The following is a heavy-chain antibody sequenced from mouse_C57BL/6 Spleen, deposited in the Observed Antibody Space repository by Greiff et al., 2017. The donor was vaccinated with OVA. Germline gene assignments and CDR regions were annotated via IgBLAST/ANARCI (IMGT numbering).Heavy chain of an antibody. CDR1: GYTFTSYG. Sequence: VQVVESGAELARPGASVKLSCKASGYTFTSYGISWVKQRTGQGLEWIGEIYPRSGNTYYNEKFKGKATLTADKSSSTAYMELRSLTSEDSAVYFCAKGLRREAWFAYWGQGTLVTVSA. CDR3: AKGLRREAWFAY. V-gene: IGHV1-81*01. J-gene: IGHJ3*01. CDR2: IYPRSGNT. D-gene: IGHD2-4*01.